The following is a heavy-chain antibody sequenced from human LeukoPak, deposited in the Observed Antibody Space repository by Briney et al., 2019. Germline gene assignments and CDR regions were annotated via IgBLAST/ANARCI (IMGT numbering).Heavy chain of an antibody. Sequence: PSETLSLTCSISGYSISSGYYWGWIRQPPGKGLEWIGIIHHGESTNYNPSLKSPVTMSIDTSRNQFSLKLSSVTAADPAVYYCARGAGYCSGSTCYSGQIPFDYWGQGTLVTVSS. CDR2: IHHGEST. D-gene: IGHD2-15*01. CDR1: GYSISSGYY. CDR3: ARGAGYCSGSTCYSGQIPFDY. J-gene: IGHJ4*02. V-gene: IGHV4-38-2*02.